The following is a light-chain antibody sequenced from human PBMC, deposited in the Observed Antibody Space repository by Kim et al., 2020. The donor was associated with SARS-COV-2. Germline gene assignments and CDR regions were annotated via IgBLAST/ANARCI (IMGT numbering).Light chain of an antibody. CDR2: RNN. CDR1: SNNVGNQG. V-gene: IGLV10-54*01. J-gene: IGLJ2*01. CDR3: SAWDSSLSSVV. Sequence: RQTATLTCTGNSNNVGNQGASWLQQHQGHPPKLVSYRNNNRPSGISERLSASRSENTASLTITGLQPEDEADYYCSAWDSSLSSVVFGGGTQLTVL.